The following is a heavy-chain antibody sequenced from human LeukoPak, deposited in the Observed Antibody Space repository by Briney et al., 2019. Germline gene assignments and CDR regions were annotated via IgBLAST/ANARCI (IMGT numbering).Heavy chain of an antibody. Sequence: PGGSLRLSCAASGFTFTSYWMHWVRQAPGKGLVWVSRIKSDGSSTTYADSVKGRFTISRDNAENTLFLQMNSLRAEDTAVYYCARTAYCGADCHYYFDYWGQGALVTVSS. CDR1: GFTFTSYW. CDR3: ARTAYCGADCHYYFDY. CDR2: IKSDGSST. V-gene: IGHV3-74*01. D-gene: IGHD2-21*02. J-gene: IGHJ4*02.